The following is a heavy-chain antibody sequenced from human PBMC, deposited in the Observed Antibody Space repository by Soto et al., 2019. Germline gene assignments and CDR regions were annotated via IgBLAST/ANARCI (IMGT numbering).Heavy chain of an antibody. CDR3: ARDERGTCTSSSCYYFDY. Sequence: VASVKVSCKASGYTFTRYGFSWVRQAPGQGLEWMAWTSADNGDTNYAPKLQGRVTLTTDTSTGTAYMELRSLRSDDTAVYYCARDERGTCTSSSCYYFDYWGQGTLVTGSS. V-gene: IGHV1-18*04. CDR1: GYTFTRYG. CDR2: TSADNGDT. D-gene: IGHD2-2*01. J-gene: IGHJ4*02.